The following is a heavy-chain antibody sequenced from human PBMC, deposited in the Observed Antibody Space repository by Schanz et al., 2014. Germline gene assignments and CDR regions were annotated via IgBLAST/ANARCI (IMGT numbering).Heavy chain of an antibody. D-gene: IGHD2-15*01. CDR1: GFTFSSYS. CDR2: IWYDENNK. J-gene: IGHJ6*02. CDR3: AKARRKSNCSGGRCFHYSYYGMDV. Sequence: QVQLVESGGGVVQFGRSLRLSCVASGFTFSSYSMHWVRQAPGKGLEWVAVIWYDENNKYYADSVKGRFTMSRDNSKNTLYLQMNSLRAEDTAVYYCAKARRKSNCSGGRCFHYSYYGMDVWGQGTTVTVSS. V-gene: IGHV3-33*06.